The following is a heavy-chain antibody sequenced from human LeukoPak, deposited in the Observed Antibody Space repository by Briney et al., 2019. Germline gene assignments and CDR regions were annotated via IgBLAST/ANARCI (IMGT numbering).Heavy chain of an antibody. CDR1: GFIFSSYA. Sequence: GESLRLSCAASGFIFSSYAMSWVRQAPGKGLEWVSLISGSGDTSYYADSGKGRFTTSSDTSKNPCYLQKNNLRAENTAFYYVGKGRTGYQYDFDCWGQGMLVTVSS. D-gene: IGHD3/OR15-3a*01. J-gene: IGHJ4*02. V-gene: IGHV3-23*01. CDR3: GKGRTGYQYDFDC. CDR2: ISGSGDTS.